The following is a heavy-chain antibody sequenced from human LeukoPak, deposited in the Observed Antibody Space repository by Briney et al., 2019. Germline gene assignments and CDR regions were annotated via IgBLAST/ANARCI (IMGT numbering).Heavy chain of an antibody. CDR3: ASLYGDYVSSDY. D-gene: IGHD4-17*01. Sequence: AASVKVSCKASGYTFTGYYMHWVRQAPGQGVEWMGWINPNGGGTNYAQKFQGRVTMTRDTSISTAYMELSRLRSDDTAVYYCASLYGDYVSSDYWGQGTLVSVSS. J-gene: IGHJ4*02. CDR1: GYTFTGYY. CDR2: INPNGGGT. V-gene: IGHV1-2*02.